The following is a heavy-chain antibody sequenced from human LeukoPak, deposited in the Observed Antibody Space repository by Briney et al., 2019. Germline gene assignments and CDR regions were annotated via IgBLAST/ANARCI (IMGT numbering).Heavy chain of an antibody. CDR3: AREYYYDSSGYYYAFLDY. J-gene: IGHJ4*02. Sequence: GGSLRPSCAASGFTFSSYSMNWVRQAPGKGLEWVSSISSSSSYIYYADSVKGRFTISRDNAKNSLYLQMNSLRAEDTAVYYCAREYYYDSSGYYYAFLDYWGQGTLVTVSS. V-gene: IGHV3-21*01. CDR2: ISSSSSYI. CDR1: GFTFSSYS. D-gene: IGHD3-22*01.